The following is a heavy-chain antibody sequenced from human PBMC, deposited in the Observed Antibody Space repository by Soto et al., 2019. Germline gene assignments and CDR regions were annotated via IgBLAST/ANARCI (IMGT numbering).Heavy chain of an antibody. CDR1: GYTFTSYA. J-gene: IGHJ6*02. V-gene: IGHV1-3*01. CDR3: APVLTGVSYYYGFDV. CDR2: INAGNGNT. D-gene: IGHD1-20*01. Sequence: QVQLVQSGAEVKKPGASVKVSCKASGYTFTSYAMHWVRQAPGQRLEWMGWINAGNGNTKYSQKFQGRVTITRDTSAITVYMELSSLRSEDTAAYYCAPVLTGVSYYYGFDVWGQGTTVTVS.